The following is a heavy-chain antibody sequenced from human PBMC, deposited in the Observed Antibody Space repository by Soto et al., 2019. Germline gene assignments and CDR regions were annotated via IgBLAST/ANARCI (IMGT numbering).Heavy chain of an antibody. D-gene: IGHD3-16*01. Sequence: QVPLVESGGGLVKPGGSLRLSCAASGIVFSDYMSWVRQATGKGLEWLSYISGSGRTIYSADSVKGRFTISRDNATNSLYLQMNNVRTEDTAVYYCARLPFPWGWFDPWGQGTLVTVSS. V-gene: IGHV3-11*01. J-gene: IGHJ5*02. CDR3: ARLPFPWGWFDP. CDR1: GIVFSDY. CDR2: ISGSGRTI.